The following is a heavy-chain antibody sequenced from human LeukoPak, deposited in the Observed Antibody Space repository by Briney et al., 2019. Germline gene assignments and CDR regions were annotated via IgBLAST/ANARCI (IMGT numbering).Heavy chain of an antibody. V-gene: IGHV4-61*08. J-gene: IGHJ4*02. Sequence: SETLSLTCTVSGGSISSGGYYWSWIRQHPGKGLEWIGYIYYSGSTNYNPSLKSRVTISVDTSKSQFSLKLSSVTAADTAVYYCARVPYNYYGRPQDYFDYWGQGTLVTVSS. D-gene: IGHD3-10*01. CDR2: IYYSGST. CDR3: ARVPYNYYGRPQDYFDY. CDR1: GGSISSGGYY.